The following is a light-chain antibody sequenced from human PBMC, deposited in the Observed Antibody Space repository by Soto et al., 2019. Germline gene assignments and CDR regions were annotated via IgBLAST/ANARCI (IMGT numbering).Light chain of an antibody. CDR2: GAS. Sequence: IAMTQSPATLSVSPGESATLSCRASQSVSSSYLAWYQQKPGQAPRLLIYGASSRATGIPDRFSGSGSGTDFTLTISRLEPEDFAVYYCQQYGSSPRTFGQGTKVDIK. J-gene: IGKJ1*01. V-gene: IGKV3-20*01. CDR1: QSVSSSY. CDR3: QQYGSSPRT.